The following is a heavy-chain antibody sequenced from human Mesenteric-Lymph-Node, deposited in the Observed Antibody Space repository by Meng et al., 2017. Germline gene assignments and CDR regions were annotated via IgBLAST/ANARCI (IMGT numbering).Heavy chain of an antibody. CDR3: ARDHRSGYHNYYYNYGLDV. Sequence: GESLKISCAASGFTFSSYAMHWVRQAPGKGLEWVAVILYGASGTYCADSVKGRFTISRDNSKNTLYLQMNSLRPEDTAVYYCARDHRSGYHNYYYNYGLDVWGQGTTVTVSS. V-gene: IGHV3-30*01. J-gene: IGHJ6*02. CDR2: ILYGASGT. D-gene: IGHD3-3*01. CDR1: GFTFSSYA.